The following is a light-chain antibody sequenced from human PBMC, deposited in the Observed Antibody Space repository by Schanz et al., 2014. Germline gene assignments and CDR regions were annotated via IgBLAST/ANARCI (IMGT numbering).Light chain of an antibody. CDR3: QQRSSWPRVT. J-gene: IGKJ3*01. CDR1: QSVRNY. CDR2: DAS. Sequence: EIVLTQSPATLSLSPGERATLSCRTSQSVRNYLAWYQQKPGQAPRLLIYDASNRATGIPARFSGSGSGTDFTLTISSLEPEDFAVYYCQQRSSWPRVTFGPGTKVEIK. V-gene: IGKV3-11*01.